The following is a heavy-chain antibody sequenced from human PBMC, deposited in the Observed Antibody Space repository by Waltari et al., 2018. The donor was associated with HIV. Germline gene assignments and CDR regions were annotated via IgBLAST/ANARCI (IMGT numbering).Heavy chain of an antibody. V-gene: IGHV4-4*02. D-gene: IGHD1-7*01. Sequence: QVQLQESGPGLVKPSGTLSLTCDVSGDSISSYNWWTWVRQPPGKGLEWIGEIHHGGSTNYTPSLKSRVTISVDTSKNQFSLNLNSVTAAETAVDYCARRTGTTRSFDYWGQGTPVTVSS. J-gene: IGHJ4*02. CDR1: GDSISSYNW. CDR2: IHHGGST. CDR3: ARRTGTTRSFDY.